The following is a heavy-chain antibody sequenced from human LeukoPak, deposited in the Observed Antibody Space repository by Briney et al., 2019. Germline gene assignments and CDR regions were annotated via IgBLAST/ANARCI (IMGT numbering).Heavy chain of an antibody. CDR3: ARLDGIQLWLTGFDY. V-gene: IGHV4-59*01. CDR2: IYYSGST. Sequence: SETLSLTCTVSGGSISSYYRSWIRQPPGKGLEWIGYIYYSGSTNYNPSLKSRVTISVVTSKNQFSLKLSSVTAADTAVYYCARLDGIQLWLTGFDYWGQGTLVTVSS. CDR1: GGSISSYY. J-gene: IGHJ4*02. D-gene: IGHD5-18*01.